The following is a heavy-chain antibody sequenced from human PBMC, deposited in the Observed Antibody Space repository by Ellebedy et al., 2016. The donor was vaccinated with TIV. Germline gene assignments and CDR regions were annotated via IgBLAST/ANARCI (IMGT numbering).Heavy chain of an antibody. D-gene: IGHD3-3*01. CDR2: INHSGST. V-gene: IGHV4-34*01. J-gene: IGHJ6*03. CDR3: ARGPRLIGDDYYYYYMDV. Sequence: SETLSLXXAVYGGSFSGYYWSWIRQPPGKGLEWIGEINHSGSTNYNPSLKSRVTISVDTSKNQFSLKLSSVTAADTAVYYCARGPRLIGDDYYYYYMDVWGKGTTVTVSS. CDR1: GGSFSGYY.